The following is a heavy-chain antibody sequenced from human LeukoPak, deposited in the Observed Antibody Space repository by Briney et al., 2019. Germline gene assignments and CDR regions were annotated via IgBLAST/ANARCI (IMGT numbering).Heavy chain of an antibody. CDR2: IYYSGST. CDR3: AREGGIVDY. Sequence: SETLSLTCTVSGGSINSNYWSWIRQPPGKGLDWIGYIYYSGSTNYNPSLRSRVTISVDTSKNQFSLKVSSVTAADTAVYYCAREGGIVDYWGQGTLVTVSS. D-gene: IGHD1-26*01. CDR1: GGSINSNY. V-gene: IGHV4-59*01. J-gene: IGHJ4*02.